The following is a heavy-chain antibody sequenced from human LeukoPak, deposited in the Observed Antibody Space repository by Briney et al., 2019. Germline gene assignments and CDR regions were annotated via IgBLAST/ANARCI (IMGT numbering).Heavy chain of an antibody. CDR3: ARDSRITIFGVVIDDAFDI. J-gene: IGHJ3*02. V-gene: IGHV1-18*01. Sequence: ASVKVSCKASGYTFTSYGISWVQQAPGQGLEWMGWISAYNGNTNYAQKLQGRVTMTTDTSTSTAYMELRSLRSDDTAVYYCARDSRITIFGVVIDDAFDIWGQGTMVTVSS. D-gene: IGHD3-3*01. CDR1: GYTFTSYG. CDR2: ISAYNGNT.